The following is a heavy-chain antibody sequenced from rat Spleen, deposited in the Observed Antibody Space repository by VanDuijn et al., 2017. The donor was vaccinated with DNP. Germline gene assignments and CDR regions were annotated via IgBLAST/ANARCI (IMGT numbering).Heavy chain of an antibody. CDR3: AXXXSSXXYFXX. J-gene: IGHJ1*01. CDR1: GFTFSDYY. V-gene: IGHV5-22*01. CDR2: IRYDGGST. Sequence: EVQLVESGGGLVQPGRSLKLACAASGFTFSDYYVAWVRQAPTKGLEWVAYIRYDGGSTYYGDSVKGRFTISRDNAKSTLYLQMNRLRSEDMANXXCAXXXSSXXYFXXXGPGTMXXVSS. D-gene: IGHD1-3*01.